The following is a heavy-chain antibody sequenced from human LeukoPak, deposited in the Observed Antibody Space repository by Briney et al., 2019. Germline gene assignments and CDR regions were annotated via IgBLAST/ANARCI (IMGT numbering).Heavy chain of an antibody. CDR1: GGSISSGSYY. CDR3: ARAAIVVVPAERGQWLVSYDY. J-gene: IGHJ4*02. V-gene: IGHV4-61*02. Sequence: PSETLSLTCTVSGGSISSGSYYWSWIRQPAGKGLEWIGRIYTSGSTNYNPSLKSRVTISVDTSKNQFSLKLSSVTAADTAVYYCARAAIVVVPAERGQWLVSYDYWGQGTLVTVSS. D-gene: IGHD2-2*01. CDR2: IYTSGST.